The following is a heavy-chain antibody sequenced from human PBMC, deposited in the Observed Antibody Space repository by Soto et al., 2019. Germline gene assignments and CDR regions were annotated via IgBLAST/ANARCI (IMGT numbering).Heavy chain of an antibody. Sequence: GGSLRLSCAASGFTFSDYYMSWIRQAPGKGLEWVSYISSSSSTVYYADSVKGRFTISRDNAKNSLYLQMNSLRAEDTSVYYCARWNYDTTGYYKGALDYWGQGTLVTVSS. V-gene: IGHV3-11*04. J-gene: IGHJ4*02. D-gene: IGHD3-22*01. CDR1: GFTFSDYY. CDR2: ISSSSSTV. CDR3: ARWNYDTTGYYKGALDY.